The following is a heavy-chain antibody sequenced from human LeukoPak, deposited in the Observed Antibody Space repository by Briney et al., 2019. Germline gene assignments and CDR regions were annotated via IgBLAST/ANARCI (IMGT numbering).Heavy chain of an antibody. J-gene: IGHJ4*02. CDR2: INHSGST. Sequence: SETLSLTCTVSGGSISSSSYYWGWIRQPPGKGLEWIGEINHSGSTNYNPSLKSRVTISVDTSKNQFSLKLSSVTAADTAVYYCVRAAAGIDYWGQGTLVTVSS. V-gene: IGHV4-39*07. CDR1: GGSISSSSYY. CDR3: VRAAAGIDY. D-gene: IGHD6-13*01.